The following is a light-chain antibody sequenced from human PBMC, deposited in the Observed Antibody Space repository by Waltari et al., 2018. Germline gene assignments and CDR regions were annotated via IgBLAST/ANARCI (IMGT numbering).Light chain of an antibody. Sequence: DILLTKSPSSLSASVGDRVTITCRASQNIITYLNWYQHTPGKAPKLLIYGSSTLQNWLPSRFSGFGSGTDFTLTLTGLQPGDIATYYCQQSDSTPRTFGQGTKVELK. CDR2: GSS. CDR3: QQSDSTPRT. J-gene: IGKJ1*01. CDR1: QNIITY. V-gene: IGKV1-39*01.